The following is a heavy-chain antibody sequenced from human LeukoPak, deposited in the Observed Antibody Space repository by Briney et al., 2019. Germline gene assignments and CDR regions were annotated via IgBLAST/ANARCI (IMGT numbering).Heavy chain of an antibody. D-gene: IGHD2-2*01. CDR2: IYYSGST. J-gene: IGHJ4*02. CDR1: GGSFSGYY. CDR3: ARGPTAAIDY. Sequence: SGTLSLTCAVYGGSFSGYYWSWIRQTPGKGLEWIGYIYYSGSTYYNPSLKSRVTISVDTSKNQFSLKLSSVTAADTAVYYCARGPTAAIDYWGQGTLVTVSS. V-gene: IGHV4-30-4*01.